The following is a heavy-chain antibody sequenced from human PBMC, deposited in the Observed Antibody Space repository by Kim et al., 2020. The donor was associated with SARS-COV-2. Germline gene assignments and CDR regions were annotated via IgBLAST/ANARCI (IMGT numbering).Heavy chain of an antibody. D-gene: IGHD3-10*01. CDR2: ISWDSVNI. CDR1: GITFDDYA. V-gene: IGHV3-9*01. CDR3: AKVRGRLWFGEFWT. J-gene: IGHJ5*02. Sequence: LRLSCAASGITFDDYAMHWVRQAPGKGLEWVSGISWDSVNIAYADSVKGRFTISRDNAKNSLYLQMNSLKPEDTALYYCAKVRGRLWFGEFWTWGQG.